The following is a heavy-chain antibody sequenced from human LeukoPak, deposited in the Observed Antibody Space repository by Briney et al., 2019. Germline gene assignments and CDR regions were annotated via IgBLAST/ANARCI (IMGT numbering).Heavy chain of an antibody. Sequence: SETLSLTCAVSGGSISSSNWWSWVRQPPGKGLEWIGEIYHSGSTNYNPSLKSRVTISVDKSKNQFSLKLSSVTAADTAVYYCARVRELLRYFDWLLYGDAFDIWGQGTMVTVSS. D-gene: IGHD3-9*01. CDR2: IYHSGST. V-gene: IGHV4-4*02. J-gene: IGHJ3*02. CDR1: GGSISSSNW. CDR3: ARVRELLRYFDWLLYGDAFDI.